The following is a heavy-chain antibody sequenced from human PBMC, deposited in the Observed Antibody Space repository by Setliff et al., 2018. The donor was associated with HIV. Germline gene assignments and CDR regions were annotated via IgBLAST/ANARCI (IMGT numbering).Heavy chain of an antibody. D-gene: IGHD1-1*01. J-gene: IGHJ5*02. CDR2: IYYSGST. CDR3: ARLEDQLGPGWFAP. Sequence: SETLSLTCTVSGGSISSYYWSWIRQPPGKGLEWIGYIYYSGSTYYTPSLESRITLSVDTSKNQFSLKVNSVTAADTAVYYCARLEDQLGPGWFAPWGQGTLVTVSS. V-gene: IGHV4-59*12. CDR1: GGSISSYY.